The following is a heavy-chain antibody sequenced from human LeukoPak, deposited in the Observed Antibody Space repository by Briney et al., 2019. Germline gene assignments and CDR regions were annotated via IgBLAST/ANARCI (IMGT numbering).Heavy chain of an antibody. J-gene: IGHJ2*01. V-gene: IGHV4-30-2*01. CDR1: GGSISSGGYY. CDR2: IYHSGST. CDR3: ARAYPQVAAAWYFDL. D-gene: IGHD2-2*01. Sequence: SQTLSLTCTVSGGSISSGGYYWSWIRQPPGKGLEWIGYIYHSGSTYYNPSLKSRVTISVDTSKNQFSLKLSSVTAADTAVYYCARAYPQVAAAWYFDLWGRGTLVTVSS.